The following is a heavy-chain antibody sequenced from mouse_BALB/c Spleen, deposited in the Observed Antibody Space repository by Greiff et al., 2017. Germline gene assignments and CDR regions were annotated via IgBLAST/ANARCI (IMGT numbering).Heavy chain of an antibody. CDR2: ISYDGSN. CDR3: AITTVANYYAMDY. Sequence: EVQLVESGPGLVKPSQSLSLTCSVTGYSITSGYYWYWIRQFPGNKLEWVGYISYDGSNNYNPSLKNRISITRDTSKNQFCLKLNSVTTEDTATYCCAITTVANYYAMDYWGQGTSVTVSS. J-gene: IGHJ4*01. V-gene: IGHV3-6*02. CDR1: GYSITSGYY. D-gene: IGHD1-1*01.